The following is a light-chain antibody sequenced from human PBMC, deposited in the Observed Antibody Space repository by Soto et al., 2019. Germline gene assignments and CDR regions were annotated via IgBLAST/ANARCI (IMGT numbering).Light chain of an antibody. CDR1: SSDVGGYNY. J-gene: IGLJ1*01. V-gene: IGLV2-14*01. Sequence: QSALTQPASVSGSPGQSITISCNGTSSDVGGYNYVSWHQQHPGKVPKLMIYDVSYRPSGVSNRFSGSKSGNTASLTISGLQAEDEADYYCSSSTTSSTYVFGTGTKLTVL. CDR3: SSSTTSSTYV. CDR2: DVS.